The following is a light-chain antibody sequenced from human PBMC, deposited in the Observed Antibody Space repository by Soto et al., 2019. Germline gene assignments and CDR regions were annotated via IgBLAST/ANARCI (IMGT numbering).Light chain of an antibody. V-gene: IGKV1-5*03. Sequence: DIQMTQSPSTLSASVGDRVTITCRASQSISSWLAWYQQKPGKAPKLLLYQASSLESGVPSRFSGSGSGTEFALTISSLQPDDFATYYCQQYNFYSRTFGQGTKVEIK. CDR3: QQYNFYSRT. CDR2: QAS. J-gene: IGKJ1*01. CDR1: QSISSW.